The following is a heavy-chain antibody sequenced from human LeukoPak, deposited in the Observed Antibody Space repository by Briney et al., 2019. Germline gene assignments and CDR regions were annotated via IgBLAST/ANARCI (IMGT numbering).Heavy chain of an antibody. J-gene: IGHJ5*02. CDR3: ARRYCTDGVCYLVS. Sequence: SETLSLTCTVSGGSVSSYYWSWIRQPPGKGLEWIGYIYFTGSTNYNPSLKSRVTMSVDTSNNQFSLRLSSVTAADTAVYYCARRYCTDGVCYLVSWGQGTLVTVSS. V-gene: IGHV4-59*02. CDR2: IYFTGST. CDR1: GGSVSSYY. D-gene: IGHD2-8*01.